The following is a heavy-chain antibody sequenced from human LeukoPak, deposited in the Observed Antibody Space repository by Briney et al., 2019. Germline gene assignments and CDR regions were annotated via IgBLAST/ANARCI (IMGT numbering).Heavy chain of an antibody. CDR2: IYHSGST. CDR3: ARVGAHYYYYYMDV. V-gene: IGHV4-38-2*02. CDR1: GYSISSGYY. D-gene: IGHD3-16*01. Sequence: SETLSLTCTVSGYSISSGYYWGWIRQPPGKGLEWIGSIYHSGSTYYNPSLKSRVTISVDTSKNQFSLKLRSVTAADTAVYYCARVGAHYYYYYMDVWGKGTTVTISS. J-gene: IGHJ6*03.